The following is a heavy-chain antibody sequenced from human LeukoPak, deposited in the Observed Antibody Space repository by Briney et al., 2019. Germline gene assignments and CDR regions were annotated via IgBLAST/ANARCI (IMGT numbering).Heavy chain of an antibody. D-gene: IGHD2-15*01. CDR1: GGSISSYY. CDR3: ARTSPRAATFDS. J-gene: IGHJ4*02. V-gene: IGHV4-4*07. CDR2: IYPGGST. Sequence: SETLSLTCSVSGGSISSYYWSWIRQPAGKGLEWIGRIYPGGSTNYNPSLKSRATMSVDTSKNQFSLKLSSVTAADTAVYYCARTSPRAATFDSWGQGTLVTVSS.